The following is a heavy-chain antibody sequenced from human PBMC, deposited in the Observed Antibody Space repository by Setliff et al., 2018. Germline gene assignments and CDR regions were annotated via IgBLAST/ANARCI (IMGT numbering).Heavy chain of an antibody. CDR1: GGSVSNDY. J-gene: IGHJ6*03. Sequence: SETLSLTCSVSGGSVSNDYWSWIRQSPGKGLEWIGDIDHGGGSSYNPSLQSRVTLSLDTSENEFSLRLTSVTAADTAVYFCARTINFLGSGTWGYMDVWGKGTTVTVSS. V-gene: IGHV4-34*01. CDR3: ARTINFLGSGTWGYMDV. CDR2: IDHGGGS. D-gene: IGHD3-10*01.